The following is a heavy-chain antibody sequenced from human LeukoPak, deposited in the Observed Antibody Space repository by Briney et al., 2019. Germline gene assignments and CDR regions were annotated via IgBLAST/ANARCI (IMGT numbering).Heavy chain of an antibody. CDR3: ARAVGGLIAVLPPDVFDI. D-gene: IGHD6-19*01. CDR1: GGSISSYY. J-gene: IGHJ3*02. Sequence: SETLSLTCTVSGGSISSYYWSWIRQPPGKGLEWIGYIYYSGSTNYNPSLKSRVTISVDTSKNQFSLKLSSVTAADTAVYYCARAVGGLIAVLPPDVFDIWGQGTMVTVSS. V-gene: IGHV4-59*01. CDR2: IYYSGST.